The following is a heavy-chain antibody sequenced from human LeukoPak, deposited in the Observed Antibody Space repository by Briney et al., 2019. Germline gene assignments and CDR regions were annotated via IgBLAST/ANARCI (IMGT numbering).Heavy chain of an antibody. D-gene: IGHD1-1*01. Sequence: PSETLSLTCTVSVASISSYYWSWIRQPAGKGLEWIGRIYTSANTNYSPSFKSRATISIDRSKNQFSLNLPSVTAADTAVYYCARDRIWNDAGHDPFDIWGQGTMVTVSS. V-gene: IGHV4-4*07. CDR2: IYTSANT. J-gene: IGHJ3*02. CDR1: VASISSYY. CDR3: ARDRIWNDAGHDPFDI.